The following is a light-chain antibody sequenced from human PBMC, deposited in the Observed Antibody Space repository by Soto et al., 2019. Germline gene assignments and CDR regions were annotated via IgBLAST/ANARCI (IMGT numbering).Light chain of an antibody. CDR2: KAS. CDR3: QQYNSYCQT. J-gene: IGKJ1*01. CDR1: QSISSW. Sequence: DIQMTQSPSTLSASVGDRVTITCRASQSISSWLAWYQQKPGKAPKLLIYKASSLESGVPSRFSGSGSGTEFTLNISSLQPDDFATYYCQQYNSYCQTFGQGTQVEI. V-gene: IGKV1-5*03.